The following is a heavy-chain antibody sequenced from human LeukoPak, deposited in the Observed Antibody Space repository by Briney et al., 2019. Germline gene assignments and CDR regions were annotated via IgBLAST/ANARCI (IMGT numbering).Heavy chain of an antibody. CDR3: ARDGSSGFDY. CDR1: GGSISSYY. D-gene: IGHD3-10*01. V-gene: IGHV4-59*01. Sequence: SETLSLTCTVSGGSISSYYWSWIRQPPGKGLEWIGYIYYSGSTNYNPSLKSRVTISVDTSKNQFSLKLSSVTAADTAVYYCARDGSSGFDYWGQGTLVTASS. CDR2: IYYSGST. J-gene: IGHJ4*02.